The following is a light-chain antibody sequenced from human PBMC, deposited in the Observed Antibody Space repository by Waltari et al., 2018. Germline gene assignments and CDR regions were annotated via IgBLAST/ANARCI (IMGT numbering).Light chain of an antibody. CDR2: EVS. J-gene: IGLJ3*02. V-gene: IGLV2-8*01. Sequence: QSALTQPPSASGSPGQSVTISCTGTSSDVGGHTSVSWYQQYPGKAPKVIIYEVSERPSGVPDRFSGSKSGNTASLTVSGLQAEDEADYYCSSFAGSSNWVFGGGTKLTVL. CDR1: SSDVGGHTS. CDR3: SSFAGSSNWV.